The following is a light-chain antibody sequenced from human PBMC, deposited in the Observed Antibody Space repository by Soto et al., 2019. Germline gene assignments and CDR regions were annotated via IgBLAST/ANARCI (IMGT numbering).Light chain of an antibody. CDR1: QSVSSY. J-gene: IGKJ4*01. CDR3: QQGSVWLT. Sequence: EIVLTQSPATLSLSPGDRATLSCRASQSVSSYLAWYQHKPGQAPRLLIYGASNRASGVPARFSGSGSGTDFTLTISSLEPEDFAVYYWQQGSVWLTFGGGTKVEIQ. CDR2: GAS. V-gene: IGKV3-11*01.